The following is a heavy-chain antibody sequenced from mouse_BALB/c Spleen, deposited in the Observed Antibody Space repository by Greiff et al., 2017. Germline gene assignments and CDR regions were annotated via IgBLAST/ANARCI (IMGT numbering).Heavy chain of an antibody. CDR1: GYTFTSYY. Sequence: QVQLQQSGAELVKPGASVKLSCKASGYTFTSYYMYWVKQRPGQGLEWIGEINPSNGGTNFNEKFKSKATLTVDKSSSTAYMQLSSLTSEDSAVYYCARGLGYWYFDVWGAGTTVTGSS. J-gene: IGHJ1*01. V-gene: IGHV1S81*02. D-gene: IGHD4-1*01. CDR2: INPSNGGT. CDR3: ARGLGYWYFDV.